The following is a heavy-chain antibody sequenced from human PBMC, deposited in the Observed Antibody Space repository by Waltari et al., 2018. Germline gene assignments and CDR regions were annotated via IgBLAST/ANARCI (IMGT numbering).Heavy chain of an antibody. CDR2: IYYSGST. CDR1: GGSISSHY. D-gene: IGHD4-17*01. V-gene: IGHV4-59*11. J-gene: IGHJ6*02. Sequence: QVQLQESGPGLVKPSETLSLTCTVSGGSISSHYWSWIRQPPGKGLEWIGYIYYSGSTNYNPSLKSRVTISVDTSKNQFSLKLSSVTAADTAVYYCARRSGDYPENYYGMDVWGQGTTVTVSS. CDR3: ARRSGDYPENYYGMDV.